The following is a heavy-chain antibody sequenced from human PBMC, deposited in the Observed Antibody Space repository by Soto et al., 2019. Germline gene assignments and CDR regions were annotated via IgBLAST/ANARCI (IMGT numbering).Heavy chain of an antibody. Sequence: GGSLRLSCAASGFTFSSYAMHWVRQAPGKGLEWVAVISYDGSNKYYADSVKGRFTISRDNSKNTLYLQMNSLRAEDTAVYYCARDPVRLLNSRPIVPQYSERPGFHYYYYGMDVWGQGTTVTVSS. J-gene: IGHJ6*02. CDR3: ARDPVRLLNSRPIVPQYSERPGFHYYYYGMDV. V-gene: IGHV3-30-3*01. D-gene: IGHD5-18*01. CDR2: ISYDGSNK. CDR1: GFTFSSYA.